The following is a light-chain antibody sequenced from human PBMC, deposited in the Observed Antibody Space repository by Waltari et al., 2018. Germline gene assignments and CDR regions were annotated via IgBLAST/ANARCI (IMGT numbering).Light chain of an antibody. V-gene: IGLV3-21*02. CDR3: QVWDSTSDHSWM. CDR2: DDS. CDR1: NIGSTS. J-gene: IGLJ3*02. Sequence: SYVLTQPPSVSVAPGQTARINCGGSNIGSTSVHWYQQKPGQAPVLVVYDDSDRPSGIPGRFPGSNYGNTATLTISRVEAGDEADYYCQVWDSTSDHSWMFGGGTKLTVL.